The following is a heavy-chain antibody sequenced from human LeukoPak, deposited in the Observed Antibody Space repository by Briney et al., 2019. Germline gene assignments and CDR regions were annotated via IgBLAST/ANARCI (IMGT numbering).Heavy chain of an antibody. CDR2: ISLSGDRT. Sequence: ASVKVSCKASGYTFTSYYIHWVRQAPAQGLEWMGVISLSGDRTSYAQKFQGRVTVTRDTSTSTVYMELSSLRSEDTAVYYCAGEVPTTSYFDYWGQGTLVTVS. CDR3: AGEVPTTSYFDY. J-gene: IGHJ4*02. D-gene: IGHD1-1*01. CDR1: GYTFTSYY. V-gene: IGHV1-46*01.